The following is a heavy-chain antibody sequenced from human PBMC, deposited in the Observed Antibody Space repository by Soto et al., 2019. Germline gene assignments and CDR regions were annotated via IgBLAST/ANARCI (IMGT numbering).Heavy chain of an antibody. V-gene: IGHV3-15*01. CDR3: TTEAPINRT. CDR2: IKSKTNGGTT. Sequence: PGGSLRLSCAASGFIFSNAWMSWVRQAPGRGLEWVGRIKSKTNGGTTDYAAPVKGRFTISRDDSKSTLYLQMHSLKTEDTAVYHCTTEAPINRTWGRGTLVTVYS. CDR1: GFIFSNAW. J-gene: IGHJ4*02. D-gene: IGHD1-20*01.